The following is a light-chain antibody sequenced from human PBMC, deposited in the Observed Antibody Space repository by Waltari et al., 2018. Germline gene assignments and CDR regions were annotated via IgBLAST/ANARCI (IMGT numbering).Light chain of an antibody. Sequence: NFMLAQPHSVSEYTGKTVTVSCPRSSGSIASNYVQWHQQRPGSAPTTVIYGDDQRPSGVPDRFSGSIDSSSNSASLSISGLKTEDEADYYCQSYDSNNPWVFGGGTKLTVL. CDR3: QSYDSNNPWV. CDR1: SGSIASNY. CDR2: GDD. V-gene: IGLV6-57*03. J-gene: IGLJ3*02.